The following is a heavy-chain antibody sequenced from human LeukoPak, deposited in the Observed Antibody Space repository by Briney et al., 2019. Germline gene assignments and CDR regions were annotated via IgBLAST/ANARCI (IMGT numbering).Heavy chain of an antibody. CDR3: ARVQGAVAGTDY. V-gene: IGHV3-21*01. Sequence: GGSLRLSCAASGFTFSSYSMNWVRQAPGKGLEWVSSISSSSSYIYYADSVKGRFTISRDNAKNSLYLQMNSLRAEDTAVYYCARVQGAVAGTDYWGQGTLVTVSS. J-gene: IGHJ4*02. CDR1: GFTFSSYS. D-gene: IGHD6-19*01. CDR2: ISSSSSYI.